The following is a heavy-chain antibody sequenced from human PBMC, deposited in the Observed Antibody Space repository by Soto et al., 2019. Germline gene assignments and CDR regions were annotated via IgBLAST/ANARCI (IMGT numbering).Heavy chain of an antibody. V-gene: IGHV1-46*01. CDR2: INPSGGCT. J-gene: IGHJ6*02. D-gene: IGHD6-19*01. Sequence: SVKVSCKASAYTFTSYYMHWVRQAPGQGLEWMGIINPSGGCTSYAQKFQGRVTMTRDTSTSTVYMELSSLRSEDTAVYYCARDLAVALNYYYGMDVWGQGTTVTVSS. CDR1: AYTFTSYY. CDR3: ARDLAVALNYYYGMDV.